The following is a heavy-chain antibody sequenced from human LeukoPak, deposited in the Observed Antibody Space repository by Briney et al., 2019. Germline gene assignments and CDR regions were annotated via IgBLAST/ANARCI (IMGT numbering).Heavy chain of an antibody. CDR2: IIPILGIA. CDR3: ARGYYDFWSGYYQTPYGMDV. Sequence: SVKVSCKASGGTFSSYTISWVRQAPGQGLEWMGRIIPILGIANYAQKFQGRVTITADKSTSTAYMELSSLRSEDTAVYYCARGYYDFWSGYYQTPYGMDVWGQGTTVTVSS. V-gene: IGHV1-69*02. J-gene: IGHJ6*02. D-gene: IGHD3-3*01. CDR1: GGTFSSYT.